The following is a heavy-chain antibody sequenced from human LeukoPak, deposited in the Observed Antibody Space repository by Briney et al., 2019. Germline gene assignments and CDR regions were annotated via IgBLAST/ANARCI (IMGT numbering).Heavy chain of an antibody. CDR3: ARGRYGYSTSWFSY. CDR1: GYTFTGYH. CDR2: INPNSGGT. D-gene: IGHD6-13*01. V-gene: IGHV1-2*02. Sequence: GASMKVSCKASGYTFTGYHIHWVRQAPGQGLEWMGWINPNSGGTNFAQKFQGRVTMTRDTSISTTYMELSSLNSDDTAVYYCARGRYGYSTSWFSYWGQGTLVTVSS. J-gene: IGHJ4*02.